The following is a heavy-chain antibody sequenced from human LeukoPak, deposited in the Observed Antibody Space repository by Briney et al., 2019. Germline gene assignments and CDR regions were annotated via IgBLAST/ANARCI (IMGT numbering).Heavy chain of an antibody. Sequence: GESLKISCKGSGYSFTSYWIGWVRQMPGKGLEWMGIIYPGDSDTRYSPSFQGQVTISADKSISTAYLQWSSLKASDTAMYYCARRYCSSTSCYAHFDYWGQGTLVTVSS. CDR1: GYSFTSYW. CDR2: IYPGDSDT. D-gene: IGHD2-2*01. V-gene: IGHV5-51*01. J-gene: IGHJ4*02. CDR3: ARRYCSSTSCYAHFDY.